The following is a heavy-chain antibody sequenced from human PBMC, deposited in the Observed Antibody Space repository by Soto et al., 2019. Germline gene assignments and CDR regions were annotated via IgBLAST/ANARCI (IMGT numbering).Heavy chain of an antibody. CDR2: ISGSGGST. CDR3: AKVSGAEGYDILTGYYIVSRGGAFDI. V-gene: IGHV3-23*01. CDR1: GFTFSSYA. Sequence: GSLRFSCAASGFTFSSYAMSWVRQAPGKGLEWVSAISGSGGSTYYADSVKGRFTISRDNSKNTLYLQMNSLRAEDTAVYYCAKVSGAEGYDILTGYYIVSRGGAFDIWGQGTMVTVSS. J-gene: IGHJ3*02. D-gene: IGHD3-9*01.